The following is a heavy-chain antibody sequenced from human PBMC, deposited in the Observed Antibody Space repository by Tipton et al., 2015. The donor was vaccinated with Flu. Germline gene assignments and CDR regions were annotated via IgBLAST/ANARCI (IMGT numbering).Heavy chain of an antibody. CDR1: GGSISNYY. J-gene: IGHJ4*02. V-gene: IGHV4-59*08. D-gene: IGHD6-13*01. CDR2: VHYSENT. CDR3: AGHFTAGRFAS. Sequence: TLSLTCTVSGGSISNYYWSWIRQPPGKGLEWIGYVHYSENTSYSPSLKSRVTMSLDTSKNRFSLRLSSVTAADTAVYYCAGHFTAGRFASWGQGTPVTVSS.